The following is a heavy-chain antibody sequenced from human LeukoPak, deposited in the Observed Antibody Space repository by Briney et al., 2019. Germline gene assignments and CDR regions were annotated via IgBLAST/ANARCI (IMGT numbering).Heavy chain of an antibody. CDR1: GFTFSSYS. D-gene: IGHD3-22*01. CDR2: ISSSSSYI. J-gene: IGHJ3*02. CDR3: ARSIEPPTMIDAFDI. V-gene: IGHV3-21*01. Sequence: GGSLRLSCAASGFTFSSYSMNWVRQAPGKGLEWVSSISSSSSYIYYADSVKGRFTISRDNAKNSLYLQMNSLRAEDTAVYYCARSIEPPTMIDAFDIWGQGTMVTVSS.